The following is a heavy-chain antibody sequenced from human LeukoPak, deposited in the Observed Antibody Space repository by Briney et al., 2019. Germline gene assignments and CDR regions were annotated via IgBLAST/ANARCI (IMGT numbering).Heavy chain of an antibody. V-gene: IGHV3-23*01. Sequence: GGSLRLSYAASGFTFSSYNMNWVRRAPGQGLEWVSTIRTNGAGTHYADSVRGRFTISRDDSKNTLYLQMDSLRAEDTAVYYCARDDYGDSGPLFDYWGQGTLVTVSS. CDR2: IRTNGAGT. CDR1: GFTFSSYN. D-gene: IGHD4-17*01. CDR3: ARDDYGDSGPLFDY. J-gene: IGHJ4*02.